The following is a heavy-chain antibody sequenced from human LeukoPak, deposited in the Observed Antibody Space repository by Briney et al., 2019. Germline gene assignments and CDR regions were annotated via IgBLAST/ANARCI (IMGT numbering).Heavy chain of an antibody. Sequence: PGGSLRLSCAASGFTFSNYWMSWVRQAPGKGLEWVANIKQDGSESKYVDSVKGRFTISRDNAKNTLYLQMNSLRAEDTALYYCTTDLGITMVRGVIGDAFDIWGQGTMVTVSS. J-gene: IGHJ3*02. CDR2: IKQDGSES. V-gene: IGHV3-7*05. D-gene: IGHD3-10*01. CDR3: TTDLGITMVRGVIGDAFDI. CDR1: GFTFSNYW.